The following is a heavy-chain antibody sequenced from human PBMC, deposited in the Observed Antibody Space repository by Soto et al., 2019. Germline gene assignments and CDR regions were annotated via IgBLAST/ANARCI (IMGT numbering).Heavy chain of an antibody. J-gene: IGHJ4*01. CDR3: TTFPIVPFDY. CDR2: IKSKTDGGTT. Sequence: EVQLVESGGGLVKPGGSLRVSCAASGFTFNNAWMTWVRQAPGKGLEWVGRIKSKTDGGTTDYGAPVKGRFTISRDDSNNTLYLQMISLKTEDTAVYCCTTFPIVPFDYWGHGTLVTVSS. CDR1: GFTFNNAW. D-gene: IGHD2-2*01. V-gene: IGHV3-15*01.